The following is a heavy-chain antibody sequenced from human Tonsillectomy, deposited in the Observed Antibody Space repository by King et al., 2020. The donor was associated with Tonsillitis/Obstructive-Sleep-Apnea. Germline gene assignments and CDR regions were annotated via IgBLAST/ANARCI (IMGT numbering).Heavy chain of an antibody. CDR2: ISWNSGSI. Sequence: VQLVESGGGLVQPGRSLRLSCAASGFTFDDYAMHWVRQAPGKGLEWVSGISWNSGSIGYADSVKGRFTISRDNAKNSLYLQMNSLRAEDTALYYCAKDLGGELQNFDYWGQGTLVPVPS. CDR1: GFTFDDYA. D-gene: IGHD1-26*01. V-gene: IGHV3-9*01. J-gene: IGHJ4*02. CDR3: AKDLGGELQNFDY.